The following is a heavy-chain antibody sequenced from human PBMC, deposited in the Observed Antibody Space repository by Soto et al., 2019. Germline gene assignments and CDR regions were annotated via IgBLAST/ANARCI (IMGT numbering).Heavy chain of an antibody. D-gene: IGHD4-17*01. CDR2: ISGSGGTT. Sequence: PGGSLRLSCAASGFTFSSYAMSWVRQAPGKGLEWVSAISGSGGTTYYADSVKGRFTISRDNSKNTLYLQMNSLRAEDTAVYYCARWSAPGTVTTGNFDYWGQGTLVTAPQ. CDR1: GFTFSSYA. V-gene: IGHV3-23*01. J-gene: IGHJ4*02. CDR3: ARWSAPGTVTTGNFDY.